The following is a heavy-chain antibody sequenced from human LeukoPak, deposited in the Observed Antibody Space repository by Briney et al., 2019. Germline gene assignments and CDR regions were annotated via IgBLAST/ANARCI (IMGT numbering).Heavy chain of an antibody. D-gene: IGHD2-15*01. V-gene: IGHV1-69*05. CDR3: ARGVVAAIFHWFDP. CDR1: GGNFSSYA. J-gene: IGHJ5*02. CDR2: IIPIFGTA. Sequence: GSSVKVSCKASGGNFSSYAISWVRQAPGQGLEWMGRIIPIFGTANYAQKFQGRVTITTDESTSTAYMELSSLRSEDTAVYYCARGVVAAIFHWFDPWGQGTLVTVSS.